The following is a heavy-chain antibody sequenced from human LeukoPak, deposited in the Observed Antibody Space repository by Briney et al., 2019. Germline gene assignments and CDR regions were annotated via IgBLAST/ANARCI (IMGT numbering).Heavy chain of an antibody. CDR1: GYTFTSYG. Sequence: ASVKVSCKASGYTFTSYGISWVRQAPGQGLEWMGWISAYNGNTNYAQKLQGRVTMTTDTSTSTAYMELRSLRSGDTAVYYCARTIVVPAAMGFGYWGQGTLVTVSS. V-gene: IGHV1-18*01. CDR2: ISAYNGNT. D-gene: IGHD2-2*01. J-gene: IGHJ4*02. CDR3: ARTIVVPAAMGFGY.